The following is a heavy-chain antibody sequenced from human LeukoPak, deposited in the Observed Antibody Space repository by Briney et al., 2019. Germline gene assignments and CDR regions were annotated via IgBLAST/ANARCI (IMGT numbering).Heavy chain of an antibody. D-gene: IGHD2-2*03. V-gene: IGHV1-69*13. J-gene: IGHJ6*03. CDR1: GGTFSSYA. Sequence: SVKVSCKASGGTFSSYAISWVRQAPGQGLEWMGGIIPIFGTANYAQKFQGRVTITADESTSTAYMELSSLRSEDTAVYYCARDGYCSSTSCPSGHYCYYMDVWGKGTTVTVSS. CDR3: ARDGYCSSTSCPSGHYCYYMDV. CDR2: IIPIFGTA.